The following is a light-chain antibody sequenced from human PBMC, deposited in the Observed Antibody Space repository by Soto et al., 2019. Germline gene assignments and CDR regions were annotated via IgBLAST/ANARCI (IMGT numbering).Light chain of an antibody. CDR3: QQRTDWPPAVT. Sequence: IVLTQSPATLSLSPGERATLSCRASQSVSIYLAWYQHKPGQAPRLLIYDASNRATGIPARFSGSGSGTDFTLTISSLEPEDFAVYYCQQRTDWPPAVTFGQETRLEIK. J-gene: IGKJ5*01. CDR2: DAS. CDR1: QSVSIY. V-gene: IGKV3-11*01.